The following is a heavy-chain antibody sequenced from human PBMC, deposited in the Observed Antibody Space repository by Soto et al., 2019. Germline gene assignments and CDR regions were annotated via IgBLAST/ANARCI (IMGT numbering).Heavy chain of an antibody. Sequence: GSLRLSCAASGFTLTSYTMNWVRHASGKGLEWVSSITSSSSHIYYADSVKGRFTISRDNAGNSLYLQMNSLRAEDSAVYYCVRERGLSSFYGMDVWGQGTTVTVSS. CDR2: ITSSSSHI. J-gene: IGHJ6*02. D-gene: IGHD3-10*01. CDR3: VRERGLSSFYGMDV. CDR1: GFTLTSYT. V-gene: IGHV3-21*01.